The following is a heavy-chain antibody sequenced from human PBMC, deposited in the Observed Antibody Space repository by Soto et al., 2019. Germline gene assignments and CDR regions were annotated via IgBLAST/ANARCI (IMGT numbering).Heavy chain of an antibody. V-gene: IGHV1-8*01. CDR1: GYTFTSYD. CDR2: MNPNSGNT. Sequence: QVQLVQSGAEVKKPGASVKVSCKASGYTFTSYDINWVRQATGQGLEWMGWMNPNSGNTGYAQKFQGRVTMTRNTSISTAYTEPSSLRSEATAVCYCARERPRPTGMDLWGQGTRVTVSS. CDR3: ARERPRPTGMDL. J-gene: IGHJ6*02.